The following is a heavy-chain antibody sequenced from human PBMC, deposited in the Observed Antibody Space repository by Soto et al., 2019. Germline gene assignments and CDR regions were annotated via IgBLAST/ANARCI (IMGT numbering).Heavy chain of an antibody. CDR2: IYYSGST. J-gene: IGHJ1*01. CDR1: GGSISSYY. Sequence: SETLSLTCTVSGGSISSYYWSWIRPPPGKGLEWIGYIYYSGSTNYNPSLKSRVTISVDTSKNQFSLKLSSVTAADTVVYYCARHRNRSTIFGVLRMFQQWGQGTLVTGSS. V-gene: IGHV4-59*08. CDR3: ARHRNRSTIFGVLRMFQQ. D-gene: IGHD3-3*01.